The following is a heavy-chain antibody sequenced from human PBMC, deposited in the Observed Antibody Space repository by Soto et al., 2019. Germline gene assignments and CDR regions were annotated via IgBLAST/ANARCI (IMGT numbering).Heavy chain of an antibody. J-gene: IGHJ6*02. CDR3: ARVVISGWAYGMDV. CDR2: ISGSGDST. CDR1: GFTFSSYA. Sequence: PGGSLRLSCAASGFTFSSYAVTWVRQAPGKGLEWVSGISGSGDSTYYADSVKGRFTISRDNSKNTLYLQMNSLRAEDTAVYYCARVVISGWAYGMDVWGQGTTVNVSS. D-gene: IGHD6-19*01. V-gene: IGHV3-23*01.